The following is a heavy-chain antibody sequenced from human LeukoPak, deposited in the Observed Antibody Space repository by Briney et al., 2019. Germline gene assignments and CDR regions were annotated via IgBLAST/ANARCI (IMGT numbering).Heavy chain of an antibody. V-gene: IGHV1-2*06. CDR3: ARDRYGGNPSDY. D-gene: IGHD4-23*01. J-gene: IGHJ4*02. CDR1: GYTFTGYY. CDR2: INPNSGGT. Sequence: ASVKVSCKASGYTFTGYYMHWVRQAPGQGLEWMGRINPNSGGTNYAQNFQGRVTMTRDTSINTAYMELSRLRSDDTAVYYCARDRYGGNPSDYWGQGTLVTVSS.